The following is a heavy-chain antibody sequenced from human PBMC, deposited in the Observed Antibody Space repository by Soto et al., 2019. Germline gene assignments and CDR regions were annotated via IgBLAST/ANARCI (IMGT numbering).Heavy chain of an antibody. CDR2: INPSGGST. D-gene: IGHD6-13*01. Sequence: GASVKVSCKASGYTFTSYYMHWVRQAPGQGLEWMGIINPSGGSTSYAQKFQGRVTMTRDTSTSTVYMELSSLRSEDTAVYYCARDASSSWYYYYYYMDVWGKGTTDTVSS. CDR1: GYTFTSYY. J-gene: IGHJ6*03. CDR3: ARDASSSWYYYYYYMDV. V-gene: IGHV1-46*03.